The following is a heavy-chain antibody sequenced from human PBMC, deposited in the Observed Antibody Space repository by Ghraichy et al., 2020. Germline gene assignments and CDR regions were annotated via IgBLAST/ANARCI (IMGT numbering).Heavy chain of an antibody. CDR1: GFTFSYHS. J-gene: IGHJ4*02. CDR3: TRDQGAWVY. CDR2: MDSSSSII. Sequence: GGSLRLSCAASGFTFSYHSMNWVRQVPGKGLEWVAYMDSSSSIIYYADSVKGRFTISRDNAKNSLYLQMNSLRDEDTAIYFCTRDQGAWVYWGQGTLVTVSS. V-gene: IGHV3-48*02. D-gene: IGHD1-26*01.